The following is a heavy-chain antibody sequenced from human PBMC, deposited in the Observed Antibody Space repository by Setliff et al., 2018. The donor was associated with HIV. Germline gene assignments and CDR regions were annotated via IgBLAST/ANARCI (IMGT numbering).Heavy chain of an antibody. CDR1: GFTLNHAW. CDR2: IKTKTDGGTT. J-gene: IGHJ3*02. CDR3: TTYNWKDGLGFDI. Sequence: GGSLRLSCAASGFTLNHAWMSWVRQAPGKGLEWVGRIKTKTDGGTTDYAAPVKGRFTISRDDSENTLYLQMNSLKTEDTALYYCTTYNWKDGLGFDIWGQGTMVTVSS. V-gene: IGHV3-15*01. D-gene: IGHD1-1*01.